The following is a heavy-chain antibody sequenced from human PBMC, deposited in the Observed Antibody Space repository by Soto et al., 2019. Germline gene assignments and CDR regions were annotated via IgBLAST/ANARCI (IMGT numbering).Heavy chain of an antibody. CDR3: ARSPEVYLGGYCSSTSCYVDWFDP. Sequence: GASVKVSCKASGYSFTSYGISWVRQAPGQGLEWMGWISAYNGNTTNAQKLQGRVTMTTDTSTSTAYMELRSLRSDDTAVYYCARSPEVYLGGYCSSTSCYVDWFDPWGQGTLVTVSS. J-gene: IGHJ5*02. V-gene: IGHV1-18*04. D-gene: IGHD2-2*03. CDR2: ISAYNGNT. CDR1: GYSFTSYG.